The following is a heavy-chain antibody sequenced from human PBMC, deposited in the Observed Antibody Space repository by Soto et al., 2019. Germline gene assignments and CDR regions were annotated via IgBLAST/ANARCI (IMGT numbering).Heavy chain of an antibody. CDR1: GFTFSSYS. D-gene: IGHD6-19*01. Sequence: GGSLRLSCAASGFTFSSYSMNWVRQAPGKGLEWVSSISSSSSYIYYADSVKGRFTISRDNAKNSLYLQMNSLRAEDTAVYYCARETSSGWYYLDYWGQGTLVTVSS. V-gene: IGHV3-21*01. CDR2: ISSSSSYI. CDR3: ARETSSGWYYLDY. J-gene: IGHJ4*02.